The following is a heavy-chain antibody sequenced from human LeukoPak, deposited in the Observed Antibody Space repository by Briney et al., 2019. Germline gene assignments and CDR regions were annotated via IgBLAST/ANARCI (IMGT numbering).Heavy chain of an antibody. CDR3: ATYSSSSRNYYYYHYMDV. J-gene: IGHJ6*03. CDR2: IYSGGST. D-gene: IGHD6-6*01. CDR1: GFTVSSYY. V-gene: IGHV3-53*01. Sequence: PGGSLRLSCAASGFTVSSYYMSWVRQAPGKGLEWVSVIYSGGSTYYADSVKGRFTISRDNSKNTLYLQMNSLRAEVTAVYYCATYSSSSRNYYYYHYMDVWGKGTTMTVSS.